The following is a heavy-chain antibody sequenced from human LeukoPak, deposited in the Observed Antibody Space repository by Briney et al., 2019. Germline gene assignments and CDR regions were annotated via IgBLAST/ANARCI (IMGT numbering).Heavy chain of an antibody. J-gene: IGHJ4*02. Sequence: PAGSLRLSCAASGFTFRAYSIHWVRQAPGKGMECVTVVSADGRTQLYSDSVKGRFTVSRDNSLNTLHLQMKSLKTEDTAVYYCAREFGHNRWYFDYWGQGALVTVSS. CDR1: GFTFRAYS. D-gene: IGHD5-24*01. V-gene: IGHV3-30*03. CDR2: VSADGRTQ. CDR3: AREFGHNRWYFDY.